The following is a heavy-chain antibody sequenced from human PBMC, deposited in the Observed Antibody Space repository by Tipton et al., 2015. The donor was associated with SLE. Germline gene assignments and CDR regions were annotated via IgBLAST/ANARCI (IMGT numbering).Heavy chain of an antibody. J-gene: IGHJ4*02. Sequence: TLSLTCAVSGYSISSGYYWSWLRQPPGKGLEWIGYIYYSGSTNYNPSLKSRVTISVDTSKNQFSLKLSSVTAADTAVYYCASFDYGDYWYWGQGTLVTVSS. V-gene: IGHV4-61*01. CDR2: IYYSGST. CDR1: GYSISSGYY. D-gene: IGHD4-17*01. CDR3: ASFDYGDYWY.